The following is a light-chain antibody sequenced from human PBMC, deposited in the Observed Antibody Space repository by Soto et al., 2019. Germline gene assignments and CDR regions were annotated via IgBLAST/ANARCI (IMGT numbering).Light chain of an antibody. J-gene: IGKJ4*01. V-gene: IGKV1-33*01. CDR3: QQYDTLPLT. CDR2: DAS. Sequence: DIQMTQSPSSLSASIGDKVTFTCQASRDISDFLNWYQQKPGKAPKLLIYDASHLQTGVPSRFSGSGSGTDFTFPISSLQAEDFATYYCQQYDTLPLTFGGGTKVEIK. CDR1: RDISDF.